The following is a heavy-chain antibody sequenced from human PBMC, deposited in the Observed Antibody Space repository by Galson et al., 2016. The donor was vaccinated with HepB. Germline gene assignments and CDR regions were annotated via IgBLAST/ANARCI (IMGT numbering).Heavy chain of an antibody. Sequence: ETLSLTCIVSGSSISSGYYWGWIRQPPGKGLEWIGSVYHSGSTYYNPSLKSRVTISVDTSKNQFSLKLSSVTAADTAVYYCAREEWVYCANGVCQEDFDYWGQGTLVTASS. V-gene: IGHV4-38-2*02. CDR3: AREEWVYCANGVCQEDFDY. CDR1: GSSISSGYY. D-gene: IGHD2-8*01. J-gene: IGHJ4*02. CDR2: VYHSGST.